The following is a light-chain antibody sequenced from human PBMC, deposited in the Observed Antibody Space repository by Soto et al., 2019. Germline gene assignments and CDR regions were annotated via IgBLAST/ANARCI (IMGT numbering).Light chain of an antibody. CDR2: GTS. V-gene: IGKV3-20*01. CDR1: QSVDSSF. Sequence: EIVLTQSPGTLSLSPGERATLSCRASQSVDSSFVAWFQQKPGQAPRLLISGTSSRATGIPDRFRGSGAGTDFTLSINGLEPEDFTMYFCQQYGSSPWTFGQGTKVEIK. CDR3: QQYGSSPWT. J-gene: IGKJ1*01.